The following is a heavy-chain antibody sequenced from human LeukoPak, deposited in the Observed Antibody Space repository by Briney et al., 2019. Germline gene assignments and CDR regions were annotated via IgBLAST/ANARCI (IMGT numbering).Heavy chain of an antibody. CDR3: AKDRGTRHYYYMDV. D-gene: IGHD1-1*01. CDR1: GFTFSSYG. J-gene: IGHJ6*03. CDR2: IRYDGSNK. Sequence: GGSLRLSCAASGFTFSSYGMHWVRQAPGKGLEWVAFIRYDGSNKYYADSVKGRFTISRDNSKNTLYLQMNSLRAEDTAVYYCAKDRGTRHYYYMDVWGKGTTVTVSS. V-gene: IGHV3-30*02.